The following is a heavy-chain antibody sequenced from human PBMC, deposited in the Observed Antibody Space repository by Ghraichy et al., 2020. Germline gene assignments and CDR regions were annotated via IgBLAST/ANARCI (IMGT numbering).Heavy chain of an antibody. D-gene: IGHD6-19*01. CDR1: GGSFSGYY. Sequence: ESLNISCAVYGGSFSGYYWSWIRQPPGKGLEWIGEINHSGSTNYNPSLKSRVTISVDTSKNQFSLKLSSVTAADTAVYYCARGPAKRYSSGWYVYYYGMDVWGQGTTVTVSS. V-gene: IGHV4-34*01. CDR3: ARGPAKRYSSGWYVYYYGMDV. CDR2: INHSGST. J-gene: IGHJ6*02.